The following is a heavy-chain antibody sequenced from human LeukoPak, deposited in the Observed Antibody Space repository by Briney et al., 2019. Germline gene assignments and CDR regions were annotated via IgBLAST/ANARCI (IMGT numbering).Heavy chain of an antibody. CDR3: AKRGVVIRVILVGFHKEAYYFDS. Sequence: SGGSLRLSCAASGFDFTAYGMSWVRQAPGKGLEWVSGISASGLDTYYADSVTGRFTIYRDNSKNTVHLLMNSLRAEDTAVYFCAKRGVVIRVILVGFHKEAYYFDSWGQGALVTVSS. CDR2: ISASGLDT. CDR1: GFDFTAYG. D-gene: IGHD3-10*01. V-gene: IGHV3-23*01. J-gene: IGHJ4*02.